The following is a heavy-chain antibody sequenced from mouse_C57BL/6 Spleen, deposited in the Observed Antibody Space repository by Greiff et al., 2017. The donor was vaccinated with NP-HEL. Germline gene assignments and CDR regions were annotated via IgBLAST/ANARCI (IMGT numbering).Heavy chain of an antibody. D-gene: IGHD2-3*01. J-gene: IGHJ3*01. CDR1: GYTFTSYW. Sequence: QVQLQQPGAELVKPGASVKLSCKASGYTFTSYWMHWVKQRPGQGLEWIGMIHPNSGSTNYNEKFKSKATLTVDKSSSTAYMQLSSLTSEDSAVYYCARTGDGYPSFAYWGQGTLVTVSA. CDR3: ARTGDGYPSFAY. CDR2: IHPNSGST. V-gene: IGHV1-64*01.